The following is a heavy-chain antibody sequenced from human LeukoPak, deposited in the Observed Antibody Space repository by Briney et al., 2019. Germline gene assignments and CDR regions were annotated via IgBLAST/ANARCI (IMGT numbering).Heavy chain of an antibody. Sequence: PGGSLRLSCAASGFTFSSYAMHWVRQAPGKGLEWVAVISYDGSNKYYADSVKGRFTISRDNSKNTLYLQMNSLRAEDTAVYYCAREYYYGSGSYYKGRYYYYMDVWGKGTTVTISS. D-gene: IGHD3-10*01. V-gene: IGHV3-30*14. CDR1: GFTFSSYA. CDR2: ISYDGSNK. CDR3: AREYYYGSGSYYKGRYYYYMDV. J-gene: IGHJ6*03.